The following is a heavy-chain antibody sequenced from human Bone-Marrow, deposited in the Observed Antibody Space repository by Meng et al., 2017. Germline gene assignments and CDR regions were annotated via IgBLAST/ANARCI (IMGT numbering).Heavy chain of an antibody. CDR3: ARGVVADPPGD. V-gene: IGHV4-61*01. J-gene: IGHJ1*01. D-gene: IGHD2-15*01. CDR1: GASVNTGSYY. Sequence: QVQRKESVPGLVRSSETLALTCTVSGASVNTGSYYWSWIRQPPGRGLELIGFIYQSGSTNNNPSLKSRVTISLDMSSNQFSLTLNSVTAADTAIYYCARGVVADPPGDWGRGTLVTVFS. CDR2: IYQSGST.